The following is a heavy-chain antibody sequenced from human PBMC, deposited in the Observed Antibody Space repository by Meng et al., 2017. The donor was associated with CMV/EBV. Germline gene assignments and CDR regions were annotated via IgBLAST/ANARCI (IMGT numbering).Heavy chain of an antibody. D-gene: IGHD3-10*01. J-gene: IGHJ4*02. CDR1: GYTFTSYY. Sequence: VQRGQSGAEMKNPGAPGKVSGKASGYTFTSYYMHWVRQAPGQGLEWMGIINPSGGSTSYAKKFQGRVTMTRDTSTSTVYMELSSLRSEDTAVYYCARDRGMVRGALVDYWGQGTLVTVSS. CDR3: ARDRGMVRGALVDY. CDR2: INPSGGST. V-gene: IGHV1-46*01.